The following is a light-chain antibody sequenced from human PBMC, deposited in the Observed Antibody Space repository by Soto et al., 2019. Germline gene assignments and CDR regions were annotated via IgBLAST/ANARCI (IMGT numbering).Light chain of an antibody. CDR1: SGHSNYA. CDR3: QTWGTAIRV. V-gene: IGLV4-69*01. CDR2: VNSDGSH. Sequence: QLVLTQSPSASASLGASVKLTCTLSSGHSNYAIAWHQQQPEKGPRYLMKVNSDGSHNKGDGIPDRFSGSSSGAERYLTISSLQSEDEADYYCQTWGTAIRVFGGGTKLTVL. J-gene: IGLJ3*02.